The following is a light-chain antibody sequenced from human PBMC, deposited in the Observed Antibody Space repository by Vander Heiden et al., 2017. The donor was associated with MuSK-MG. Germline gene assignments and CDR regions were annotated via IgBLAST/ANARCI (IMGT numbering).Light chain of an antibody. Sequence: EIVLTQSPGTLSLSPGERATLSCRASQSVSSSYLAWYQQKPGQAPRLLIYGASSRATGIPDRFSGSGSGTDFTLTISRREPEDIAVYYWQQDSSSLTFGPGTKVDIK. CDR1: QSVSSSY. CDR3: QQDSSSLT. V-gene: IGKV3-20*01. J-gene: IGKJ3*01. CDR2: GAS.